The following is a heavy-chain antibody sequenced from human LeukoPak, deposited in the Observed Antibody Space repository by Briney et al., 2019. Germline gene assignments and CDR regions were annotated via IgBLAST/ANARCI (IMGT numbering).Heavy chain of an antibody. CDR2: ISGSGGST. Sequence: GESLRLSCAASGFAFNTYSMNWVRQAPGKGLEWVSAISGSGGSTYYADSVKGRFTISRDNSKNTLYLQMNSLRAEDTAVYYCAKDVGEYSSGWYFDYWGQGTLVTVSS. CDR1: GFAFNTYS. D-gene: IGHD6-19*01. CDR3: AKDVGEYSSGWYFDY. J-gene: IGHJ4*02. V-gene: IGHV3-23*01.